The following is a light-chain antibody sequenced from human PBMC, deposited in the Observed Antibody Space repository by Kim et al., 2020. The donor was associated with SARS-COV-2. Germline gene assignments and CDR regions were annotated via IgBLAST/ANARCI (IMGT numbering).Light chain of an antibody. J-gene: IGKJ2*01. Sequence: LSLSQGESATLSCRASQSVSSYLAWYQQKPGQAPRLLIYDASNRATGIPARFSGSGSGTDFTLTISSLEPEDFAVYYCQQRSNWYTFGQGTKLEI. CDR2: DAS. CDR3: QQRSNWYT. CDR1: QSVSSY. V-gene: IGKV3-11*01.